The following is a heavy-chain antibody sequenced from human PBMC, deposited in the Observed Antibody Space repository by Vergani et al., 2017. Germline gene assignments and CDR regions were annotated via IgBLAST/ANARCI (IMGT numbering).Heavy chain of an antibody. CDR2: ISGSSGST. V-gene: IGHV3-23*01. Sequence: EVQLLESGGGLVQPGGSLRLSCAASGFTFSNCAMSWVRQAPGTGLEWVSGISGSSGSTSYADSVKGRFTISRDNSKNTLYLQMNSLRAEDTAVYYCARDSANEYSSSVYYYYYMDVWGKGTTVTVSS. CDR3: ARDSANEYSSSVYYYYYMDV. D-gene: IGHD6-6*01. CDR1: GFTFSNCA. J-gene: IGHJ6*03.